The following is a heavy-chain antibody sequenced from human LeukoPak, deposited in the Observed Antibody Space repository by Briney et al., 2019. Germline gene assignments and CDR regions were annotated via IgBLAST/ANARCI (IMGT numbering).Heavy chain of an antibody. D-gene: IGHD2-2*01. CDR1: GFTFSSHW. V-gene: IGHV3-7*01. CDR2: IKQDGSEK. CDR3: ARDSHIVVVPAANYMDV. J-gene: IGHJ6*03. Sequence: GRSLRLSCAASGFTFSSHWMSWVRQAPGKGLEWVANIKQDGSEKYYVDSVKGRFTISRDNAKNSLYLQMNSLRAEDTAVYYCARDSHIVVVPAANYMDVWGKGTTVTVSS.